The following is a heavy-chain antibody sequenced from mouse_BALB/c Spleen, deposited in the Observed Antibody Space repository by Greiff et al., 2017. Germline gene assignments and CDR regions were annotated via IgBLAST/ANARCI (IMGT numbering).Heavy chain of an antibody. V-gene: IGHV3-2*02. D-gene: IGHD2-4*01. CDR2: ISYSGST. J-gene: IGHJ4*01. CDR3: ARSPYYDYDPSYAMDY. CDR1: GYSITSDYA. Sequence: EVQGVKSGPGLVKPSQSLSLTCTVTGYSITSDYAWNWIRQFPGNKLEWMGYISYSGSTSYNPSLKSRISITRDTSKNQFFLQLNSVTTEDTATYYCARSPYYDYDPSYAMDYWGQGTSVTVSS.